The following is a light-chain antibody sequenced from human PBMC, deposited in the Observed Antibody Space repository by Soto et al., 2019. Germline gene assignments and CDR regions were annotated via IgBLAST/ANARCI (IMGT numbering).Light chain of an antibody. CDR2: AAS. J-gene: IGKJ1*01. CDR1: QSVNSN. CDR3: QQYSIWRT. Sequence: EIVMTQSPATLSVSPGERATLSFRASQSVNSNLAWYQQKPGQAPRLLIYAASTRATGIPARFSGSGSGTEFTLTISSLQSEDFAVYYCQQYSIWRTFGQGTKVDIK. V-gene: IGKV3-15*01.